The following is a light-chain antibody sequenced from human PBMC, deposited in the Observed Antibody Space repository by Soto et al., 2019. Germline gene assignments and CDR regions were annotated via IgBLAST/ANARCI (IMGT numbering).Light chain of an antibody. CDR2: RAS. J-gene: IGKJ2*01. CDR3: QHYDSYPVT. Sequence: DIQMTQSPVTLSPSVGDRVAITCRASQSIGEWLAWYQHKPGKAPKLLIYRASHLATGVPSRFSGSGSGTEFTFTISSLHPDYFATYYCQHYDSYPVTFGQGTNLEI. V-gene: IGKV1-5*03. CDR1: QSIGEW.